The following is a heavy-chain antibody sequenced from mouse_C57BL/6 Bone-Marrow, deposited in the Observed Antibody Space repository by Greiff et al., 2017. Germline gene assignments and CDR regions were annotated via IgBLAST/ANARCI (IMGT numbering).Heavy chain of an antibody. CDR1: GFSLTSYG. CDR3: ARQGMITTLYYYAMDY. V-gene: IGHV2-6-1*01. J-gene: IGHJ4*01. Sequence: VMLVESGPGLVAPSQSLSITCTVSGFSLTSYGVHWVRQPPGKGLEWLVVIWSDGSTTYNSALKSRLSISKDNSKSQVFLKMNSLQTDDTAMYYCARQGMITTLYYYAMDYWGQGTSVTVSS. CDR2: IWSDGST. D-gene: IGHD2-4*01.